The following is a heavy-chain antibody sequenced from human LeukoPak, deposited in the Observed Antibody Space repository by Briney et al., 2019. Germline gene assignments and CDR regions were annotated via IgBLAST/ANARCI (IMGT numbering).Heavy chain of an antibody. V-gene: IGHV3-21*01. CDR2: ISTSSSSI. J-gene: IGHJ4*02. CDR3: ARACGGDCYLSDY. CDR1: GFTFSSYS. Sequence: AGGSLRLSCAAFGFTFSSYSMNWVRQAPGKGLEWVSSISTSSSSIYYADSVIGRFTISRDNAKNSLYLQMNSLRVEDTAVYYCARACGGDCYLSDYWGQGTLVTVSS. D-gene: IGHD2-21*02.